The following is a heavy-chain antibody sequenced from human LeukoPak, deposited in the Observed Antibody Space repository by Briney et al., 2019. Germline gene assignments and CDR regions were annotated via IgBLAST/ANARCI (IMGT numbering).Heavy chain of an antibody. Sequence: KTGGSLRLSCAASGFTFTNSSMNWIRQAPGKGLEWVSSITDSPNYVEYADSVKGRFTISRDDAKNSLYLQMDSLRADDTAVYYCARDAYQLSWFDPWGQGTLVTVSS. CDR1: GFTFTNSS. D-gene: IGHD1-1*01. CDR2: ITDSPNYV. CDR3: ARDAYQLSWFDP. J-gene: IGHJ5*02. V-gene: IGHV3-21*01.